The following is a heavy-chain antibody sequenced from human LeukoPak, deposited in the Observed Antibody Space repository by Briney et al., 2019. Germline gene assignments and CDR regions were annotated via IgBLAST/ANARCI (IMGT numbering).Heavy chain of an antibody. D-gene: IGHD4-17*01. J-gene: IGHJ1*01. V-gene: IGHV3-11*04. Sequence: GGSLRLSCAASGFTFSDYYMSWIRQAPGKGLEWVSYISSSGSTIYYADSVKGRFTISRDNAKNSLYLQMNSLRAEDTAVYYCASYGDYDSEYFQHWGQGTLVTVSS. CDR3: ASYGDYDSEYFQH. CDR1: GFTFSDYY. CDR2: ISSSGSTI.